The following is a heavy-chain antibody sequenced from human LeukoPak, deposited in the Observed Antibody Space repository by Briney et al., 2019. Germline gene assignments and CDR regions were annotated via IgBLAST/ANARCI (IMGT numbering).Heavy chain of an antibody. CDR3: ARRFQYDFWSGYYPWYYYGMDV. J-gene: IGHJ6*02. D-gene: IGHD3-3*01. V-gene: IGHV1-2*02. CDR1: GYTFTGYY. Sequence: ASVKVSCKASGYTFTGYYMHWVRQAPGQGLEWMGWINPNSGGTNYAQKFRGRVTMTRDTSISTAYMELSRLRSDDTAVYYCARRFQYDFWSGYYPWYYYGMDVWGQGTTVTVSS. CDR2: INPNSGGT.